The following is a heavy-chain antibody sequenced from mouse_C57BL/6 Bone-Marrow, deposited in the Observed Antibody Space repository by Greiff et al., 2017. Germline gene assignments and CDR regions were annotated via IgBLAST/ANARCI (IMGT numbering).Heavy chain of an antibody. CDR2: ISNLAYSI. CDR3: ARPLNWDVGAMDY. D-gene: IGHD4-1*02. CDR1: GFTFSDYG. Sequence: EVKVVESGGGLVQPGGSLKLSCAASGFTFSDYGMAWVRQAPRKGPEWVAFISNLAYSIYYADTVTGRFTISRENAKNTLYLEMSSLRSEDTAMYYCARPLNWDVGAMDYWGQGTSVTVSS. J-gene: IGHJ4*01. V-gene: IGHV5-15*01.